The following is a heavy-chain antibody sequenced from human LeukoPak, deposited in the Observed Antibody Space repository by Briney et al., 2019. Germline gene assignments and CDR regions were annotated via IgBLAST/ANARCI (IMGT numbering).Heavy chain of an antibody. CDR3: ARHNSGNYPGGAFDI. V-gene: IGHV1-18*01. CDR2: ITAYNGNK. Sequence: GASVKVSCKASGGTFSSYAISWVRQAPGQGLEWMGWITAYNGNKNYAQKLQDRVTMTTDPSTNIVYMELRSLRSDDTAVYYCARHNSGNYPGGAFDIWGQGTVVTVSS. CDR1: GGTFSSYA. D-gene: IGHD1-26*01. J-gene: IGHJ3*02.